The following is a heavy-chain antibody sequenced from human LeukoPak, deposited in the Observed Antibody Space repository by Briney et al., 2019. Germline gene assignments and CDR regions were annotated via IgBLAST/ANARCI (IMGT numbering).Heavy chain of an antibody. D-gene: IGHD2-15*01. Sequence: GRSLRLSCAASGFTFSSYAMHWVRQAPGKGLEWGAVIPYDGSNKYYADSVKGRFTISRDNSKNTLYLQMNSLRAEDTAVYYCAREIGYCSGGSCSGAYYYYGMDVWGQGTTVTVSS. V-gene: IGHV3-30*04. CDR3: AREIGYCSGGSCSGAYYYYGMDV. CDR1: GFTFSSYA. J-gene: IGHJ6*02. CDR2: IPYDGSNK.